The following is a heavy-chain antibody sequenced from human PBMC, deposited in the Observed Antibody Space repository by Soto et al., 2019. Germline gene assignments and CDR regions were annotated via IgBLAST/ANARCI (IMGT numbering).Heavy chain of an antibody. J-gene: IGHJ5*02. Sequence: QVQLQESGPGLVKPSETLSLTCTVSGGSVSSGSYYWSWIRQPPGKGLEWIGYIYYSGSTNYNPSLKRRVTISVDTSKNQFSLKLSSVTAADTAVYYCARETGYSYGYWRFDPWGQGTLVTVSS. CDR1: GGSVSSGSYY. CDR3: ARETGYSYGYWRFDP. D-gene: IGHD5-18*01. CDR2: IYYSGST. V-gene: IGHV4-61*01.